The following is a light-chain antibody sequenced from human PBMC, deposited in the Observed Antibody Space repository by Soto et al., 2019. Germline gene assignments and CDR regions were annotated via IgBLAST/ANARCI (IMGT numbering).Light chain of an antibody. CDR2: DAS. V-gene: IGKV3-20*01. CDR3: QQYAVSPIT. J-gene: IGKJ5*01. Sequence: EAVLTQSPGTLSLSPLETGARACMASQSVNSDLACYHQKPGQAPRLLISDASNRATGIPDRFSGTGSGTDFTLTISRLEPGDFAVYYCQQYAVSPITFGQGTRLEIK. CDR1: QSVNSD.